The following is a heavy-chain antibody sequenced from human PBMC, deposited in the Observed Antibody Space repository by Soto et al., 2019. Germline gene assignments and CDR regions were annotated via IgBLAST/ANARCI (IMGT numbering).Heavy chain of an antibody. CDR1: GFTFSSYE. Sequence: GGSLRLSCAASGFTFSSYEMNWVRQAPGKGLEWVSYISSSGSTTYYADSVKGRFTISRDNATNYGYLQMNSLRAEDTAVYYCSSGNLLLGYYGMDVWGQGTTVTVSS. D-gene: IGHD6-25*01. CDR2: ISSSGSTT. CDR3: SSGNLLLGYYGMDV. V-gene: IGHV3-48*03. J-gene: IGHJ6*02.